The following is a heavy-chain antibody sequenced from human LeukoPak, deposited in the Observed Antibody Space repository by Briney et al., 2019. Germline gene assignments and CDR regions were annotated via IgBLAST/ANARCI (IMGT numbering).Heavy chain of an antibody. CDR3: ARHLPAAAIPFDY. V-gene: IGHV4-39*01. Sequence: SETLSITCTVSGDSISSYYWNWIRQPPGKGLEWIGSIYYSGSTYYNPSLKSRVTISVDTSKNQFSLKLSSVTAADTAVYYCARHLPAAAIPFDYWGQGTLVTVSS. J-gene: IGHJ4*02. CDR2: IYYSGST. CDR1: GDSISSYY. D-gene: IGHD2-2*01.